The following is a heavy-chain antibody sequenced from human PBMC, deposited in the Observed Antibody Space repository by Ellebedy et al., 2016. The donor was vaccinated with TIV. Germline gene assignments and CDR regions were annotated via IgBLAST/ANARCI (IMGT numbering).Heavy chain of an antibody. V-gene: IGHV3-33*01. CDR3: AREMVPPGPDDYFYGMDV. CDR2: AWYNGDYK. J-gene: IGHJ6*02. Sequence: GESLKISCAASGFTFISYGMHWVRRAPGKGLEWVAVAWYNGDYKRIADSVKGRFTISRDNSKSTVSLQMHSLRVEDTAVYYCAREMVPPGPDDYFYGMDVWGQGTTVTVSS. D-gene: IGHD2-8*01. CDR1: GFTFISYG.